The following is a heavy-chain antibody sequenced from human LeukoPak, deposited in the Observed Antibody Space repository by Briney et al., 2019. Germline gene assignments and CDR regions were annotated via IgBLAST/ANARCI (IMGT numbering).Heavy chain of an antibody. J-gene: IGHJ4*02. CDR2: INWNGGST. CDR1: GFTFDDYG. D-gene: IGHD4-17*01. V-gene: IGHV3-20*04. CDR3: ARGGYGDYVGRFDY. Sequence: GGSLRLSRAASGFTFDDYGMSWVRQAPGKGLEWVSGINWNGGSTGYADSVKGRFTISRDSAKNSLYLQMNSLRAEDTALYYCARGGYGDYVGRFDYWGQGTLVTVSS.